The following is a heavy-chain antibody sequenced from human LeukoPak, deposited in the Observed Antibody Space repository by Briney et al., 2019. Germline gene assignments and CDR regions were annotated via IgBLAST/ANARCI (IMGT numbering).Heavy chain of an antibody. D-gene: IGHD3-10*01. CDR3: ARARIWFGELDSDY. Sequence: GCLRHSRAPPQYYPYTYSINSVPPAPQGRLLSGSYISDSSSYIYYADSVKGRFTISRDNANNSLYLQMNSLRAEDTAVYFCARARIWFGELDSDYWGQGTLVTVSS. J-gene: IGHJ4*02. V-gene: IGHV3-21*01. CDR2: ISDSSSYI. CDR1: QYYPYTYS.